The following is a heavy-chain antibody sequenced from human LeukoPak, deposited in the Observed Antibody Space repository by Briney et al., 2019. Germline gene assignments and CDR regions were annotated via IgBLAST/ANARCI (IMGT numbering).Heavy chain of an antibody. CDR3: AKAQLRVTTGIDN. CDR2: ISSSAGNT. D-gene: IGHD4-17*01. Sequence: GGSLILSCVASGFTFSSYAISWVRQAPGKGLEWVSGISSSAGNTNYADSVKGRFTISRDNSKNTLYLQMNSLRVEDTAVYYCAKAQLRVTTGIDNWGQGTLVTVSS. CDR1: GFTFSSYA. V-gene: IGHV3-23*01. J-gene: IGHJ4*02.